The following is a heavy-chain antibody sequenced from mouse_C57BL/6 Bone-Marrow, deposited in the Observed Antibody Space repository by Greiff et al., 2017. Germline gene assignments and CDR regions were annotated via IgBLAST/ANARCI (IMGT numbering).Heavy chain of an antibody. CDR1: GFTFSDYG. CDR2: ISSCSSTI. CDR3: ERASVVGDAMDY. V-gene: IGHV5-17*01. D-gene: IGHD1-1*01. Sequence: EVQLQESGGGLVKPGGSLKLSCAASGFTFSDYGMHWVRQAPEKGLAWVAYISSCSSTIYYADTVKGRFTISRDNAKNTLCLQMTGLRAEYTAMYYCERASVVGDAMDYWGQGTSVTVSS. J-gene: IGHJ4*01.